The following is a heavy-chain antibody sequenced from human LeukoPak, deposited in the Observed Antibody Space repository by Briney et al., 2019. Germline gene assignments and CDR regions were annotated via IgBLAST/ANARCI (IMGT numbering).Heavy chain of an antibody. J-gene: IGHJ5*02. V-gene: IGHV4-31*03. D-gene: IGHD3-3*01. Sequence: PSETLSLTCTISGGSISSGGYYWSWIRQHPGKGLEWIGYIYYSGSTYYNPSLKSRVTISVDTSKNQFSLKLSSVTAADTAVYYCARVGNRFLEWLFPPPRTGFDPWGQGTLVTVSS. CDR3: ARVGNRFLEWLFPPPRTGFDP. CDR2: IYYSGST. CDR1: GGSISSGGYY.